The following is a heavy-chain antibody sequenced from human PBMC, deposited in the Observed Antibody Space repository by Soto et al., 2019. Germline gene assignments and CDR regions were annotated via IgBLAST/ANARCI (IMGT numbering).Heavy chain of an antibody. D-gene: IGHD2-2*01. J-gene: IGHJ5*02. V-gene: IGHV4-34*01. CDR1: GGSFSGYY. CDR3: ARGLDVVVPAATSLFDP. Sequence: SETLSFTCAVYGGSFSGYYWSWIRQPPGKGLEWIGEINHSGSTNYNPSLKSRVTISVDTSKNQFSLKLSSVTATDTAVYYCARGLDVVVPAATSLFDPWGQGTLVTVSS. CDR2: INHSGST.